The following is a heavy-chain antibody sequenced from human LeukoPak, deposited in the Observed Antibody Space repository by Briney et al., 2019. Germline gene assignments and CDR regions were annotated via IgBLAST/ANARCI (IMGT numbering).Heavy chain of an antibody. CDR2: ISYDGSNK. V-gene: IGHV3-30-3*01. CDR1: GFIFSSYS. D-gene: IGHD3-3*01. CDR3: ARSYGNYDFWSGYPGFDY. Sequence: PGGSLRLSCAASGFIFSSYSTHWVRQAPGKGLEWVAVISYDGSNKYYADSVKGRFTISRDNSKNTLYLQMNSLRAEDTAVYYCARSYGNYDFWSGYPGFDYWGQGTLVTVSS. J-gene: IGHJ4*02.